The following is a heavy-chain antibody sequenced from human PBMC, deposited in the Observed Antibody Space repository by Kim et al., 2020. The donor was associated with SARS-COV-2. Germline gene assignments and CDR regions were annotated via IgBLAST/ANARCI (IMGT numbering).Heavy chain of an antibody. V-gene: IGHV7-4-1*02. J-gene: IGHJ5*02. CDR3: ARDFGPMVRGVIMLEHNWFDP. D-gene: IGHD3-10*01. Sequence: ASVKVSCKASGYTFTSYAMNWVRQAPGQGLEWMGWINTNTGNPTYAQGFTGRFDFSLDTSVSTAYLQISSLKAEDTAVYYCARDFGPMVRGVIMLEHNWFDPWGQGTLVTVSS. CDR2: INTNTGNP. CDR1: GYTFTSYA.